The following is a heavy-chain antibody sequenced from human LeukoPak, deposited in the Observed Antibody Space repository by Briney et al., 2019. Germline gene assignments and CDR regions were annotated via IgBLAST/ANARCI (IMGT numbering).Heavy chain of an antibody. D-gene: IGHD3-22*01. CDR1: GFTFSSYE. Sequence: GGSLRLSCAASGFTFSSYEMNWVRQAPGKGLEWVSYISSSGSTIYYADSVKGRFTISRDNAKNSLYLQMNGLRAEDTAVYYCARLLGSGYIDYWGQGTLVTVSS. V-gene: IGHV3-48*03. CDR2: ISSSGSTI. CDR3: ARLLGSGYIDY. J-gene: IGHJ4*02.